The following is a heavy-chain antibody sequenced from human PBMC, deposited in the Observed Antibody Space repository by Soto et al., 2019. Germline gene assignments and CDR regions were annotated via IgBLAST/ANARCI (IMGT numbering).Heavy chain of an antibody. CDR3: AREHDFWSGYYPNWFDP. CDR1: GFTFSSYS. CDR2: ISSSSSYI. Sequence: GRSLRLSCAASGFTFSSYSMNWVRQAPGKGLEWVSSISSSSSYIYYADSVKGRFTISRDNAKNSLYLQMNSLRAEDTAVYYCAREHDFWSGYYPNWFDPWGQGTLVTVSS. J-gene: IGHJ5*02. D-gene: IGHD3-3*01. V-gene: IGHV3-21*01.